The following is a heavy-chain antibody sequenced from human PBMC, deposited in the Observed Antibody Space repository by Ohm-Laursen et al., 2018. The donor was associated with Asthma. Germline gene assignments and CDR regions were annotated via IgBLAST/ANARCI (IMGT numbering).Heavy chain of an antibody. V-gene: IGHV3-30-3*01. D-gene: IGHD3-9*01. J-gene: IGHJ3*02. CDR1: GFTFSSYA. Sequence: SLRLSCAASGFTFSSYAMHWVRQAPGKGLEWVAVGGSYYDGGLKYYADSVNGRFTVSRDDSKNTLYLQMNSLRAEDTAVYYCAKGGPLTNEVFDIWGQGTMVTVSS. CDR2: GGSYYDGGLK. CDR3: AKGGPLTNEVFDI.